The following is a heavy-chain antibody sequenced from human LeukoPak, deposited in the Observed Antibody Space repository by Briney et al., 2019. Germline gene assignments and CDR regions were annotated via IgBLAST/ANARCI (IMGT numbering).Heavy chain of an antibody. CDR2: ISYDGSNK. CDR1: GFTFSSYA. V-gene: IGHV3-30*04. D-gene: IGHD1-1*01. CDR3: ARGWNEYYFDY. Sequence: GGSLRLSCAASGFTFSSYAMHWVRQAPGKGLEWVAVISYDGSNKYYADSVKGRFTISRDNSKNTLYLQMNSLRAEDTAVYYCARGWNEYYFDYWGQGTLVTVSS. J-gene: IGHJ4*02.